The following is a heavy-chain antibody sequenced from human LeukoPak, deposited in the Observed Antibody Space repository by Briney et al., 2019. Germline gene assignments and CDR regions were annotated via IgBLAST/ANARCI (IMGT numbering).Heavy chain of an antibody. CDR3: ARYTIFVGAFDI. Sequence: ASVKVSCKASGYTFTSYDINWVRQATGQGLEWMGWMNPNSGNTGYAQKFQGRVTMTRNTSISTAYMELSSLRSEDTAVYYCARYTIFVGAFDIWGQGTMVTVSS. CDR2: MNPNSGNT. CDR1: GYTFTSYD. J-gene: IGHJ3*02. D-gene: IGHD3-3*01. V-gene: IGHV1-8*01.